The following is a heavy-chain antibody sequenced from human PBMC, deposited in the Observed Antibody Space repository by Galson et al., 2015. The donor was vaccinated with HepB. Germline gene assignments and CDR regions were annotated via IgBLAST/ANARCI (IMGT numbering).Heavy chain of an antibody. Sequence: SLRLSCAASGFTFSDYYMSWIRQAPGKGLEWVPYISSSSSYTNYADSVKGRFTISRDNAKNSLYLQMNSLRAEDTAVYYCARDSGSGPHYFDYWGQGTLVTVSS. CDR2: ISSSSSYT. CDR1: GFTFSDYY. D-gene: IGHD1-26*01. V-gene: IGHV3-11*06. CDR3: ARDSGSGPHYFDY. J-gene: IGHJ4*02.